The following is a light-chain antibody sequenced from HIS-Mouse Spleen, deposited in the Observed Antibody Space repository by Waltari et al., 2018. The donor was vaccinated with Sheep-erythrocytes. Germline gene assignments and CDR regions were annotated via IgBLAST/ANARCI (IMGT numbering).Light chain of an antibody. CDR1: SSDVGGYNY. CDR2: GVS. V-gene: IGLV2-8*01. Sequence: QSALTQPPSASGSPGQSVTISCTGTSSDVGGYNYVSWYQQHPGKAPKLMIYGVSKRPSGFPDRFSGSMSGNPASLTVSGLQAEDEADYYCSSYAGSNNWVFGGGTKLTVL. CDR3: SSYAGSNNWV. J-gene: IGLJ3*02.